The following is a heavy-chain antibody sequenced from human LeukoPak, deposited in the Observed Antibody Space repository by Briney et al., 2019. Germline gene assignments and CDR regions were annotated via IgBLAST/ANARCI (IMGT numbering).Heavy chain of an antibody. CDR1: GLTFGNYN. V-gene: IGHV3-48*04. Sequence: PGGSLRLSCAASGLTFGNYNMRWVRQAPGKGLQWISYISPSSSTTSYADSVKGRFTISRDDAKNSLSLQMNSLKAEDTAVYYCATDRGYWGQGTLVTVSS. CDR3: ATDRGY. CDR2: ISPSSSTT. J-gene: IGHJ4*02.